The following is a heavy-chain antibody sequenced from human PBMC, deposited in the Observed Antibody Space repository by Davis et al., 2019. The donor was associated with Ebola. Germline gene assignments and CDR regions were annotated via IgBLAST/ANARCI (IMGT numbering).Heavy chain of an antibody. D-gene: IGHD6-19*01. J-gene: IGHJ4*02. V-gene: IGHV4-59*01. CDR2: IYYSVST. Sequence: SETLSLTCTVSGGSISSYYFICILHPPVKGLDFIFYIYYSVSTNYNPSLKSRVTISVDSSKNQFSLKLSSVTAADTAVYYCARGWDSSGWKDWGQGTLVTVSS. CDR1: GGSISSYY. CDR3: ARGWDSSGWKD.